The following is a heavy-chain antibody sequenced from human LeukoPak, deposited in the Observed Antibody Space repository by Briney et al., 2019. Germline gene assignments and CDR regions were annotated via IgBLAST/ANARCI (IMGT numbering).Heavy chain of an antibody. CDR3: ARVALSTLLWFGELSAVNWFDP. D-gene: IGHD3-10*01. V-gene: IGHV1-2*02. J-gene: IGHJ5*02. Sequence: GASVKVSCKASGYTFTSYDINWVRQATGQGLEWMGWINPNSGGTNYAQKFQGRVTMTRDTSISTAYMELSRLRSDDTAVYYCARVALSTLLWFGELSAVNWFDPWGQGTLVTVSS. CDR2: INPNSGGT. CDR1: GYTFTSYD.